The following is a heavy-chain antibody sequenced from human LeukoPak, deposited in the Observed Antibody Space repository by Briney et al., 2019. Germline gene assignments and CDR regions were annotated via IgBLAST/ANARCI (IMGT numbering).Heavy chain of an antibody. V-gene: IGHV4-39*01. Sequence: SETLSLTCTVSGGSISSSSYYWGWIRQPPGKGLEWIGSIYYSGCTYYNPSLKSRVTISVDTSKNQFSLKLSSVTAADTAVYYCASLYGGPPGFYYYYMDVWGKGTTVTVSS. CDR2: IYYSGCT. J-gene: IGHJ6*03. D-gene: IGHD4/OR15-4a*01. CDR1: GGSISSSSYY. CDR3: ASLYGGPPGFYYYYMDV.